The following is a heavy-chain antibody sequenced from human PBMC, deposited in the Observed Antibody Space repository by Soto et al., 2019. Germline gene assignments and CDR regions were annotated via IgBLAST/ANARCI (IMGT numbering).Heavy chain of an antibody. CDR1: GFSFSDHY. V-gene: IGHV3-11*01. CDR3: AGDPYYYASNY. CDR2: ISSTGTTI. J-gene: IGHJ4*02. D-gene: IGHD3-10*01. Sequence: GGSLRLSCAASGFSFSDHYMTWIRQAPGKGLEWLSYISSTGTTIYYADSVKGRFTVSRDNAKNSLYLQMNSLRAEDTAVYHCAGDPYYYASNYWGQGTLVTVS.